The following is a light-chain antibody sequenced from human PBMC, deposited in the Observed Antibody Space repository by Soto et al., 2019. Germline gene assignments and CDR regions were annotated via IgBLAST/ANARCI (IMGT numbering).Light chain of an antibody. V-gene: IGKV3-20*01. J-gene: IGKJ1*01. CDR3: QQYDSSPPT. CDR1: QSLSSSF. Sequence: IVLTQSPGTLSLSPGERATLSCRASQSLSSSFLAWYQQKPGQAPRLFISGVSSRATSIPDRFSGSGSGTDFTLTISRLEPEDFAVYYCQQYDSSPPTCGQGTKVDIK. CDR2: GVS.